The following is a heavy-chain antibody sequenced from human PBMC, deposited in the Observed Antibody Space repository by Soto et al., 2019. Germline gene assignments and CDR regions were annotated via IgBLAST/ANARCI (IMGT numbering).Heavy chain of an antibody. CDR3: ARLGSGSYSFDY. CDR1: GYTFTSYG. Sequence: GASVKGYFNASGYTFTSYGSSWVRQAPGQGLEWMGWISAYNGNTNYAQKLQGRVTMTTDTSTSTAYMELRSLRSDDTAVYYCARLGSGSYSFDYWGQGTLVTVSS. V-gene: IGHV1-18*01. CDR2: ISAYNGNT. J-gene: IGHJ4*02. D-gene: IGHD1-26*01.